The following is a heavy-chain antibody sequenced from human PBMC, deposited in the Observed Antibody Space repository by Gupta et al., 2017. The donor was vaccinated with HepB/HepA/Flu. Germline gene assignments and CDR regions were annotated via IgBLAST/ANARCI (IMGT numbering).Heavy chain of an antibody. V-gene: IGHV1-18*01. D-gene: IGHD7-27*01. Sequence: QVQLVQSGAEVKKPGASVTVSCKASGYTFTSYGISWVRQAPGQGLEWMGWISAYNGNTNYAQKLQGRVTMTTDTSTSTAYMELRSLRSDDTAVYYCARVPLWGSAAYYYYYMDVWGKGTTVTVSS. CDR2: ISAYNGNT. CDR3: ARVPLWGSAAYYYYYMDV. CDR1: GYTFTSYG. J-gene: IGHJ6*03.